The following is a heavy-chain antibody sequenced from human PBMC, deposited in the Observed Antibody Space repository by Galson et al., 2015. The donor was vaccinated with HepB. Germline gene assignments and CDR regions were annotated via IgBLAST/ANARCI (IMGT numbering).Heavy chain of an antibody. V-gene: IGHV1-69*13. D-gene: IGHD2-21*01. Sequence: SVKVSCKASGGTFSSYAISWVRQAPGQGLEWMGGIIPIFGTANYAQKFQGRVTITADESTSTAYMELSSLRSEDTAVYYCARTSVQGVIPRGMDVWGQGTTVTASS. CDR1: GGTFSSYA. J-gene: IGHJ6*02. CDR3: ARTSVQGVIPRGMDV. CDR2: IIPIFGTA.